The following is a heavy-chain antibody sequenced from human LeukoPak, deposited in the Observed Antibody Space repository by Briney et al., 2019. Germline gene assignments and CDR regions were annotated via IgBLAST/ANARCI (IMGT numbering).Heavy chain of an antibody. CDR2: IYYRRST. Sequence: SETHSLTYTVSGVSFSSRSYYWRWIRQPPGRGLEWMGSIYYRRSTYYNPALKSRVTISVDTSTMQFSMKLSSVTAADTAVYYCARDQGLWFGELNWFDPWGQGTLVTVSS. D-gene: IGHD3-10*01. V-gene: IGHV4-39*07. J-gene: IGHJ5*02. CDR1: GVSFSSRSYY. CDR3: ARDQGLWFGELNWFDP.